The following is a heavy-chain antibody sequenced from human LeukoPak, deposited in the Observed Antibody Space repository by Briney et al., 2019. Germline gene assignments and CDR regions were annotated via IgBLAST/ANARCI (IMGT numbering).Heavy chain of an antibody. V-gene: IGHV3-21*01. J-gene: IGHJ4*02. D-gene: IGHD6-13*01. Sequence: GGSLRLSCAASGFTFSSYSMNWVRQAPGKGLEWVASISTSSSYIYYADSLKGRFTISRDNAKNSLYLQMNSLRAEDTAVYYCAGSSSYAYWGQGTLVTVSS. CDR3: AGSSSYAY. CDR1: GFTFSSYS. CDR2: ISTSSSYI.